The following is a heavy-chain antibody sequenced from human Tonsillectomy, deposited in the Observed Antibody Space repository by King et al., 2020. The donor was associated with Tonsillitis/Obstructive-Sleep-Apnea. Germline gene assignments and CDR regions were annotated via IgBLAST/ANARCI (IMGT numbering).Heavy chain of an antibody. Sequence: VQLVESGGGLVKPGGSLRLSCEASGFTFSDYHMSWIRQAPGRGLEWVSYILNGSTYITYADSVKGRFTVSRDNAKSSLYLQMNSLRAEDTAVYYCARDKPDVRSFDMWGQGTVVTVSS. J-gene: IGHJ3*02. CDR2: ILNGSTYI. CDR3: ARDKPDVRSFDM. CDR1: GFTFSDYH. V-gene: IGHV3-11*05. D-gene: IGHD3-3*01.